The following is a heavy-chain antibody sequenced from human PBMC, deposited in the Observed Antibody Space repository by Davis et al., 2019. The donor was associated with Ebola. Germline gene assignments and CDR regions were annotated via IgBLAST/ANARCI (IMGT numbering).Heavy chain of an antibody. V-gene: IGHV3-30-3*01. Sequence: GESLKISCAASGFTFSSYAMHWVRQAPGKGLEWVAVISYDGSNKYYADSVKGRFTISRDNSKNTLYLQMNSLRAEDTAVYYCARDGNELRIVVVTAILAYWGQGTLVTVSS. D-gene: IGHD2-21*02. CDR1: GFTFSSYA. CDR3: ARDGNELRIVVVTAILAY. J-gene: IGHJ4*02. CDR2: ISYDGSNK.